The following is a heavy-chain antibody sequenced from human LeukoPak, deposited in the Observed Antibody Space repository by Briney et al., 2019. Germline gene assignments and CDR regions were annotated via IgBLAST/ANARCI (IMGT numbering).Heavy chain of an antibody. Sequence: GGSLRLSCAASGFTFGTFAFSWVRQAPGKGLEWVAVISYDGSNKYYADSVKGRFTISRDNSKNTLYLQMNSLRAEDTAVYYCARPDYYGSGSYYAYWGQGTLVTVSS. V-gene: IGHV3-30-3*01. J-gene: IGHJ4*02. CDR2: ISYDGSNK. CDR3: ARPDYYGSGSYYAY. CDR1: GFTFGTFA. D-gene: IGHD3-10*01.